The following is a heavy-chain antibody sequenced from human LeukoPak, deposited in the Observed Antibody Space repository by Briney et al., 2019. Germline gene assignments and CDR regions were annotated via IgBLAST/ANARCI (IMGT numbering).Heavy chain of an antibody. D-gene: IGHD6-13*01. Sequence: GGSLRLSCAAPGLTFSSYSMNSVRQAPGKGLGWVSYISRSSTTIYYADSVKGRFTISRDNAKKSLDLQMNSLRAADTAVYYCARAGYSSSWYGDWGQGTLVTVSS. CDR3: ARAGYSSSWYGD. CDR1: GLTFSSYS. V-gene: IGHV3-48*01. J-gene: IGHJ4*02. CDR2: ISRSSTTI.